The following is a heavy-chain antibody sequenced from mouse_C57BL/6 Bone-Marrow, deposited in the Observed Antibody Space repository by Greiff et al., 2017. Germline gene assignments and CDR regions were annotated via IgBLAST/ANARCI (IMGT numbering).Heavy chain of an antibody. D-gene: IGHD1-1*01. Sequence: QVQLKQSGAELMKPGASVKLSCKATGYTFTGYWIEWVKQRPGHGLEWIGEIFPGSGSTNYNEKFKGKATFTADTASNTAYMQLSSLTTEYSAINYCSRRTTVLHFDVWGTGTTVTVSS. J-gene: IGHJ1*03. CDR3: SRRTTVLHFDV. CDR2: IFPGSGST. V-gene: IGHV1-9*01. CDR1: GYTFTGYW.